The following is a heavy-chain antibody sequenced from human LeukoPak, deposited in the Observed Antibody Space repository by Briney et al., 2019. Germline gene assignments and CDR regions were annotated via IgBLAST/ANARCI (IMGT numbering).Heavy chain of an antibody. V-gene: IGHV4-61*02. J-gene: IGHJ4*02. CDR3: ATYRSALAFDY. CDR1: GGSIYSGSYY. CDR2: IYTDGST. Sequence: SETLSLTCTVSGGSIYSGSYYWSWIRQPAGEGLEWIGRIYTDGSTNYNPSLKTRVTISVDTSKNQFSLRLTSVTAADTAIYYCATYRSALAFDYWGQGSLSPSPQ. D-gene: IGHD6-19*01.